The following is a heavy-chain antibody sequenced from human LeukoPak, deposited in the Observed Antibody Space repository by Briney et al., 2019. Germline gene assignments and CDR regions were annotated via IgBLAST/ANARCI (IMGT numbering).Heavy chain of an antibody. CDR1: GFTFSSYG. V-gene: IGHV3-21*01. CDR3: ARDRWGYSYGGD. Sequence: GGSLRLSCAASGFTFSSYGMSWVRQAPGKGLEWVSSISSSSGYIYYADSVKGRFTISRDNAKNSLYLQMNSLRAEDTAVYYCARDRWGYSYGGDWGQGTLVTVSS. CDR2: ISSSSGYI. D-gene: IGHD5-18*01. J-gene: IGHJ4*02.